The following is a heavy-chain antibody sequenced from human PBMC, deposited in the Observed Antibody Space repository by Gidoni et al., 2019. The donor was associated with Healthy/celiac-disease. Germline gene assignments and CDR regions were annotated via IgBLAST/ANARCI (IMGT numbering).Heavy chain of an antibody. J-gene: IGHJ6*02. V-gene: IGHV1-69*01. CDR2: IIPIFGTA. CDR3: ARSPRAGYYFYYYYYGMDV. CDR1: GGTFSSYA. Sequence: QVQLVQSGAEVKKPGSSVKVPCKASGGTFSSYAISWVRQAPGQGLEWMGGIIPIFGTANYAQKFQGRVTITADESTSTAYMELSSLRSEDTAVYYCARSPRAGYYFYYYYYGMDVWGQGTTVTVSS. D-gene: IGHD3-9*01.